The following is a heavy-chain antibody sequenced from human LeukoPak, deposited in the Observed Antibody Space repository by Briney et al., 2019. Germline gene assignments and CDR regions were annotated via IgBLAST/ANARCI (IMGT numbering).Heavy chain of an antibody. CDR1: GGSISSYY. D-gene: IGHD1-26*01. CDR3: ARVRGSYFLDY. CDR2: IYYSGST. V-gene: IGHV4-59*01. Sequence: SETLSLTCTVSGGSISSYYWSWIRQPPGKGLGWIGYIYYSGSTNYNPSLKSRVTISVDTSKNQFSLKLSSVTAADTAVYYCARVRGSYFLDYWGQGTLVTVSS. J-gene: IGHJ4*02.